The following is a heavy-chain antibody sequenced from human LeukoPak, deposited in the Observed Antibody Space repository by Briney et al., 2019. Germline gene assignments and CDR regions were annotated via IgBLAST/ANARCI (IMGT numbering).Heavy chain of an antibody. CDR3: ARDRPHPIYYYGMDV. CDR2: ISFDGSNK. J-gene: IGHJ6*02. Sequence: GGSLRLSCAASGFTFSRYAVHWVRQAPGKGLEWVAVISFDGSNKYYADSVKGRFTISRDNSKNTLYLQMNSLRAEDTAVYYCARDRPHPIYYYGMDVWGQGTTVTVSS. D-gene: IGHD1-14*01. V-gene: IGHV3-30*14. CDR1: GFTFSRYA.